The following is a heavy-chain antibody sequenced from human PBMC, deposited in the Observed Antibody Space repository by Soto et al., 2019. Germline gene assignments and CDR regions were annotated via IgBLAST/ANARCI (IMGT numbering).Heavy chain of an antibody. V-gene: IGHV3-33*01. D-gene: IGHD3-3*01. J-gene: IGHJ4*02. CDR2: IWYDGSNK. CDR3: AREGGYDFWSAYDFDY. Sequence: GGSLRLSCAASGFTFSSYGMHWVRQAPGKGLEWVAVIWYDGSNKYYADSVKGRFTVSRDNSKNTLYLQMNSLRAEDTAVYYCAREGGYDFWSAYDFDYWGQGTLVTVSS. CDR1: GFTFSSYG.